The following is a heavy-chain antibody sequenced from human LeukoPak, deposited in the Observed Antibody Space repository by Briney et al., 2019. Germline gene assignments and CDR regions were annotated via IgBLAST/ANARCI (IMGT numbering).Heavy chain of an antibody. CDR2: ISGSGGST. Sequence: PGGSLRLSCTASGFTFGDYAMSWFRQAPGKGLEWVSAISGSGGSTYYADSVKGRFTISRDNSKNTLYLQMNSLRAEDTAVYYCAKVGTHYYDSSGYYFDAFDIWGQGTMVTVSS. D-gene: IGHD3-22*01. CDR1: GFTFGDYA. CDR3: AKVGTHYYDSSGYYFDAFDI. V-gene: IGHV3-23*01. J-gene: IGHJ3*02.